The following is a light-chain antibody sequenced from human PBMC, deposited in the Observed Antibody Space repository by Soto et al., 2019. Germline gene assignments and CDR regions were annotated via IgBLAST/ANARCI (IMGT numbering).Light chain of an antibody. CDR1: QSLLHSNGYNY. CDR3: MQALQTPYT. V-gene: IGKV2-28*01. J-gene: IGKJ2*01. Sequence: DIVMTQSPLSLPVTPGEPASISCRSSQSLLHSNGYNYLDWYLQKPGQSPQLLIYLGSNRVSGVPDRFSGSGSGTDFTLKISRVEAEDVGVYYCMQALQTPYTLGQGTKLEIK. CDR2: LGS.